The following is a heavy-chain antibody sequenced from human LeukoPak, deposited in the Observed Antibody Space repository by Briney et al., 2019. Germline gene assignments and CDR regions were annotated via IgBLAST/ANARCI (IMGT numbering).Heavy chain of an antibody. CDR3: ARKEQLSYGGWDY. CDR2: ISGSGGST. D-gene: IGHD3-16*02. Sequence: GGSLRLSCAASGFTFSTYAMSWVRQAPGKGLEWVSAISGSGGSTYYADSVKGRFTISRDNSKNTLYLQMNSLRAEDTAVYYCARKEQLSYGGWDYWGQGTLVTVSS. CDR1: GFTFSTYA. V-gene: IGHV3-23*01. J-gene: IGHJ4*02.